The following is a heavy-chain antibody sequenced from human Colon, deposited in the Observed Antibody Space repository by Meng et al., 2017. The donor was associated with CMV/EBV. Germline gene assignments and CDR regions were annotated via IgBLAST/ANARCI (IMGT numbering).Heavy chain of an antibody. V-gene: IGHV3-30-3*01. D-gene: IGHD3-3*01. J-gene: IGHJ6*02. CDR3: ARDGAPTYYDFWSGPTYYYYGMDV. Sequence: GESLKISCAASGIIFRISQMNWVRQAPGKGLEWVAVISYDGSNKYYADSVKGRFTISRDNSKNTLYLQMNSLRAEDTAVYYCARDGAPTYYDFWSGPTYYYYGMDVWGQGTTVTVSS. CDR1: GIIFRISQ. CDR2: ISYDGSNK.